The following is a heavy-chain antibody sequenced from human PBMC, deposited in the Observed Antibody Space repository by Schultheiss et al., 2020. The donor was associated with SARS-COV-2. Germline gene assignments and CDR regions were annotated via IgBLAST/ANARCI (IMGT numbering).Heavy chain of an antibody. CDR3: ARSYYDYEGAFDI. J-gene: IGHJ3*02. D-gene: IGHD3-16*01. V-gene: IGHV3-23*01. Sequence: GESLKISCAASGFALSAYTMNWVRQAPGKGLEWVSAISGSGGSTYYADSVKGRFTISRDNSKNTLYLQMNSLRAEDTAVYYCARSYYDYEGAFDIWGQGTMVTVSS. CDR2: ISGSGGST. CDR1: GFALSAYT.